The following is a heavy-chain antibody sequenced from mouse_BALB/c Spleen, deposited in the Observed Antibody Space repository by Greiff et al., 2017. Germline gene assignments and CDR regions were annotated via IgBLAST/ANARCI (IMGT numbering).Heavy chain of an antibody. J-gene: IGHJ4*01. CDR1: GFSLTSYG. CDR2: IWSGGST. Sequence: QVQLQQSGPGLVQPSQSLSITCTVSGFSLTSYGVHWVRQSPGKGLEWLGVIWSGGSTDYNAAFISRLSISKDNSKSQVFFKMNSLQANDTAIYYCARVYYDNYVGAMDYWGQGTSVTVSS. CDR3: ARVYYDNYVGAMDY. V-gene: IGHV2-2*02. D-gene: IGHD2-1*01.